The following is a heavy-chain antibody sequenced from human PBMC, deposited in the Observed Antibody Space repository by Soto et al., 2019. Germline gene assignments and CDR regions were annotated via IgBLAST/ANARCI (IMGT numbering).Heavy chain of an antibody. J-gene: IGHJ4*02. D-gene: IGHD2-15*01. CDR2: INTGNGDT. CDR3: ASQQISILGKMGDY. CDR1: GFTFTTYG. V-gene: IGHV1-3*04. Sequence: GASVKVSCKTSGFTFTTYGIHWVRQAPGQRLEWMGWINTGNGDTRYPQKFQGKVTLSRDTSASTAYMELGSLTTEDTAVYYCASQQISILGKMGDYWGQGMLVTVYS.